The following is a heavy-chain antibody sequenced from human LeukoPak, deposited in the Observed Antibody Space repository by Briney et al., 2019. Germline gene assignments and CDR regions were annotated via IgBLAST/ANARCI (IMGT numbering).Heavy chain of an antibody. J-gene: IGHJ6*02. D-gene: IGHD6-13*01. CDR1: GGTFSSYA. CDR2: IIPIFGTA. Sequence: ASVKVSCKASGGTFSSYAISWVRQAPGQGLEWMGGIIPIFGTANYAQKFQGRVTITADESTSTAYMELSSLRSEDTAVYYCARDQAGIAVAEDYGMDVWGQGTTVTVSS. CDR3: ARDQAGIAVAEDYGMDV. V-gene: IGHV1-69*13.